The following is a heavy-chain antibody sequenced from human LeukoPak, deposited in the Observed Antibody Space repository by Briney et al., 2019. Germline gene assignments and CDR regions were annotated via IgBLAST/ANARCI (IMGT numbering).Heavy chain of an antibody. CDR2: INPNSGGT. CDR3: ARATVSYCSSTSCYTAGHNWFDP. CDR1: GYTFTGYY. V-gene: IGHV1-2*02. D-gene: IGHD2-2*02. J-gene: IGHJ5*02. Sequence: ASVKVSCKASGYTFTGYYMHWVRQAPGQGLEWMGWINPNSGGTNYAQKFQGRVTMTRDTSISTAYMELSRLRSDDTAVYYCARATVSYCSSTSCYTAGHNWFDPWGQGTLVTVSS.